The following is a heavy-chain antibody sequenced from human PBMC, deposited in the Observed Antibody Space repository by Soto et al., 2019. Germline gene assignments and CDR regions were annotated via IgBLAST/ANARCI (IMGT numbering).Heavy chain of an antibody. D-gene: IGHD3-10*01. J-gene: IGHJ4*02. CDR1: GYSFTRYY. V-gene: IGHV1-46*01. CDR3: ARTDGPGSYFY. CDR2: IDPSGGST. Sequence: ASVKVSCKASGYSFTRYYMHWVRQAPGQGLEWMGIIDPSGGSTTYAQNFQGRVTMTSDTSTGTVYMELSSLGSEDTAVYFCARTDGPGSYFYWGQGTLVTVSS.